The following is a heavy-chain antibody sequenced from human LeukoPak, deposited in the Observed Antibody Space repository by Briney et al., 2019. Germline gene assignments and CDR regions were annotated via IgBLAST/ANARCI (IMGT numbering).Heavy chain of an antibody. J-gene: IGHJ4*02. CDR1: GFTFDDYA. CDR2: SSWNSGSI. V-gene: IGHV3-9*01. CDR3: AKDSGYDIYYFDY. Sequence: GGSLRLSCAASGFTFDDYAMHWGRQAPGKGLEWVSGSSWNSGSIGYADSVKGRFTISRDNAKNSLYLQMNSLRAEDTALYYCAKDSGYDIYYFDYWGQGTLVTVSS. D-gene: IGHD5-12*01.